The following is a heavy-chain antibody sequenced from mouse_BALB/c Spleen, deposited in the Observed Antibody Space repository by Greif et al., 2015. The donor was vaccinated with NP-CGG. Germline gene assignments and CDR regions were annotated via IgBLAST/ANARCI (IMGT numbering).Heavy chain of an antibody. J-gene: IGHJ4*01. CDR1: GFTFSSFG. CDR3: ARYGNYAMDY. Sequence: EVKLMESGGGLVQPGGSRKLSCAASGFTFSSFGMHWVRQAPEKGLEWVAYISSGSSTIYYADTVKGRFTISRDNPKNTLFLQMTSLRSEDTAMYCCARYGNYAMDYWGQGTSVTVSS. CDR2: ISSGSSTI. V-gene: IGHV5-17*02. D-gene: IGHD2-1*01.